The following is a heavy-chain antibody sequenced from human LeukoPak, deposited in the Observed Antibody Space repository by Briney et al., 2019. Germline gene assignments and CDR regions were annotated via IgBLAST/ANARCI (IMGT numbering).Heavy chain of an antibody. V-gene: IGHV3-20*04. CDR1: GYTFGDYG. D-gene: IGHD1-1*01. Sequence: GGSLRLSCAASGYTFGDYGMSWVRQVPGKGLEWVSGTNRRGDITGYADFVKGRFTISRDNAKNSLYLQMNSLRAEDTAVYYCARVGGTGTTDYWGQGTLVTVSS. CDR2: TNRRGDIT. J-gene: IGHJ4*02. CDR3: ARVGGTGTTDY.